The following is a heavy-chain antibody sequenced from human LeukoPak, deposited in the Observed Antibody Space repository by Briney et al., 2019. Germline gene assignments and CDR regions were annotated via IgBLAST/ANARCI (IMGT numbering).Heavy chain of an antibody. CDR3: ARDPNSGENY. J-gene: IGHJ4*02. Sequence: GGSLRLSCAASGFTFDDYAMHWVRQAPGKGLGWVSLISGHADSTFYADSVKGRFTISRDNSKNSVFLQMNSLSTEDTALYYCARDPNSGENYWGQGTLVTVSS. CDR1: GFTFDDYA. V-gene: IGHV3-43*02. D-gene: IGHD6-19*01. CDR2: ISGHADST.